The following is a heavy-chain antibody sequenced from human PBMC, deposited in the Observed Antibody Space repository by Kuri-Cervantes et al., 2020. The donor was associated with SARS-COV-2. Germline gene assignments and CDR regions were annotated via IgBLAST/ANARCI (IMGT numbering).Heavy chain of an antibody. CDR1: GYTFTGYY. CDR3: ARDALHYDFWSGPYFDY. J-gene: IGHJ4*02. CDR2: INPSGGST. V-gene: IGHV1-46*01. D-gene: IGHD3-3*01. Sequence: ASVKVSCKASGYTFTGYYMHWVRQAPGQGLEWMGIINPSGGSTSYAQKFQGRVTMIRDTSTSTVYMELSSLRSEDTAVYYCARDALHYDFWSGPYFDYWGQGTLVTVSS.